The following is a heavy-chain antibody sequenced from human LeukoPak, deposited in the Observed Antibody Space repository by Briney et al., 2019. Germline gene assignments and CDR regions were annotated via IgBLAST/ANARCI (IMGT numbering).Heavy chain of an antibody. Sequence: ASVKVSCKASGYTFTGYYMHWVRRAPGQRREWMGWINPNSGGTNYVQKFQGRVTMTRDTSISTAYMELSRLRSDDTAVYYCATNWGYCGGDCYPNDTFDIWGQGTMVTVSS. J-gene: IGHJ3*02. CDR3: ATNWGYCGGDCYPNDTFDI. CDR1: GYTFTGYY. V-gene: IGHV1-2*02. CDR2: INPNSGGT. D-gene: IGHD2-21*02.